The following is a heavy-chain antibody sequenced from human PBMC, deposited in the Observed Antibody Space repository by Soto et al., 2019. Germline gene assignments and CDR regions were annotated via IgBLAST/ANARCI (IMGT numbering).Heavy chain of an antibody. D-gene: IGHD3-3*01. CDR1: GLSLSTSGVA. J-gene: IGHJ4*02. CDR3: AHSDPSDDFWSGSPFH. V-gene: IGHV2-5*02. Sequence: QITLKESGPTLVKPTQTLTLTCTFSGLSLSTSGVAVGWIRQPPGKTLEWLALIYWDDNNRYSPSLKNRLTVTKDTSKNQVVLTMTNMAPVDTGTYYCAHSDPSDDFWSGSPFHWGQGSQVTVSS. CDR2: IYWDDNN.